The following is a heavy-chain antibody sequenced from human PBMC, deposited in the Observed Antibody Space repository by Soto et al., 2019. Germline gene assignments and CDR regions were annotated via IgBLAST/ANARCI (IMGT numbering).Heavy chain of an antibody. CDR1: GGTFSSYA. CDR2: IIPIFGTA. J-gene: IGHJ6*02. CDR3: ARSIAAQKTYYYYYYYGMDV. Sequence: SVKVSCKASGGTFSSYAISWVRQAPGQGLEWMGGIIPIFGTANYAQKFQGRVTITADESTSTAYMELSSLRSEDTAVYYCARSIAAQKTYYYYYYYGMDVWGQGTTVTVSS. V-gene: IGHV1-69*13. D-gene: IGHD6-6*01.